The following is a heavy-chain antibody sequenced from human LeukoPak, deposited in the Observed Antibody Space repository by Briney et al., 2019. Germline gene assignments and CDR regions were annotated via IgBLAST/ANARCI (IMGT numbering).Heavy chain of an antibody. CDR2: IYYSGST. V-gene: IGHV4-31*03. Sequence: SETLSLTCTVSGGSTNGYYWSWIRQHPGKGLEWIGYIYYSGSTYYNPSLKSRVTISVDTSKNQFSLKLSSVTAADTAVYYCPRGVRGAYGIGYGMDVWGQGTTVTVSS. J-gene: IGHJ6*02. CDR3: PRGVRGAYGIGYGMDV. CDR1: GGSTNGYY. D-gene: IGHD3-10*01.